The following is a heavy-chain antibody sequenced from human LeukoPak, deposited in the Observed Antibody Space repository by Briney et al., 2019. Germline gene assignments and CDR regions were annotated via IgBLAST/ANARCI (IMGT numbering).Heavy chain of an antibody. CDR3: ARDGDIVVVVAATRFEY. D-gene: IGHD2-15*01. V-gene: IGHV1-24*01. CDR2: LYPEDGET. CDR1: GYTLTELY. Sequence: ASVKVSCKVSGYTLTELYMHWVRQAPGKGLEWMGGLYPEDGETIYAQKFQGRVTMTRDTSTSTVYMELSSLRSEDTAVYYCARDGDIVVVVAATRFEYWGQGTLVTVSS. J-gene: IGHJ4*02.